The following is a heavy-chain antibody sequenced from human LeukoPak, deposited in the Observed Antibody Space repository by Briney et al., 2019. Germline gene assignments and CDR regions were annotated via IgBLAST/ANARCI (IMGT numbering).Heavy chain of an antibody. CDR3: ARARDQLFSDAFDI. J-gene: IGHJ3*02. CDR2: IIPIFGTA. D-gene: IGHD2-2*01. CDR1: GGTFSSYA. Sequence: ASVKVSCKASGGTFSSYAISWVRQAPGQGLEWMGGIIPIFGTANYAQKFQGRVTITADESTSTAYMELSSLRSEDTAVYYCARARDQLFSDAFDIWGQGTMVTVSS. V-gene: IGHV1-69*13.